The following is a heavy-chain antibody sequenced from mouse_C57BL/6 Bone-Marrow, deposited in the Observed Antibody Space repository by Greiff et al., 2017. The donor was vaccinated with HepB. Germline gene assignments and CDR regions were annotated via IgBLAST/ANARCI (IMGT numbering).Heavy chain of an antibody. V-gene: IGHV5-17*01. D-gene: IGHD4-1*01. J-gene: IGHJ3*01. CDR1: GFTFSDYG. CDR3: AREGANWAFAY. Sequence: DVQLVESGGGLVKPGGSLKLSCAASGFTFSDYGMHWVRQAPEKGLEWVAYISSGSSTIYYADTVKGRFTISRDNAKNTLFLQMTSLRSEDTAMYYCAREGANWAFAYWGQGTLVTVSA. CDR2: ISSGSSTI.